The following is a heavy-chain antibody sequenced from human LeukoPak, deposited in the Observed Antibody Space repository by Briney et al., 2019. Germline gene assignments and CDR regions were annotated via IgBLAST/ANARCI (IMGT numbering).Heavy chain of an antibody. CDR2: TNHGGNT. CDR3: ARDTYYYDSSGLYYFDY. J-gene: IGHJ4*02. CDR1: GGSFSGYY. Sequence: PSETLSLTCGVDGGSFSGYYWSWIRQPPGKGLEWIGETNHGGNTKYNPSLTSRVSISGDTSKNQFSLKLSSVTAADTAVYYCARDTYYYDSSGLYYFDYWGQGTLVTVSS. V-gene: IGHV4-34*01. D-gene: IGHD3-22*01.